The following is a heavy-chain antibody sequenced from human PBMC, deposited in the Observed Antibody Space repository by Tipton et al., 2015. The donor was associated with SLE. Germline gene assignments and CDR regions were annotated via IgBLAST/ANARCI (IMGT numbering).Heavy chain of an antibody. CDR2: IFYSGST. Sequence: TLSLTCTVSGDSISSRSYHWGWIRQPPGKGLEWIGSIFYSGSTSYNPSLQSRDTISVDTSKNHFSLKWNSGTASDTAVYYCARQVASFDYWGQGTLVTVSS. V-gene: IGHV4-39*01. J-gene: IGHJ4*02. D-gene: IGHD5-12*01. CDR3: ARQVASFDY. CDR1: GDSISSRSYH.